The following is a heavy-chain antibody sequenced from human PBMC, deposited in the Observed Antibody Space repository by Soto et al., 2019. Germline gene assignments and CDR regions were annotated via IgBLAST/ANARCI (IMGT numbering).Heavy chain of an antibody. CDR3: ARAPGFCSGGSCNSVYFDY. D-gene: IGHD2-15*01. CDR2: IHYSGST. J-gene: IGHJ4*02. CDR1: GDSISSGTYY. Sequence: QVQLQESGPGLVTPSQTLSLTCTVSGDSISSGTYYWNWIRQHPGKGLEWIGYIHYSGSTSYNTSLESRVTISVETSKNQFSLKLSSVTAGDTAAYFCARAPGFCSGGSCNSVYFDYWGQGTLVTVSS. V-gene: IGHV4-31*03.